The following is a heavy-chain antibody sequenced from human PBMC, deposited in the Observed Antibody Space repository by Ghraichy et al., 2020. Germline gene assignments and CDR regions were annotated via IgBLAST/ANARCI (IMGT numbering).Heavy chain of an antibody. CDR2: ITGDGRTT. D-gene: IGHD3-16*01. Sequence: LTCAASGFTFSGYWMHWVRQVPGQGLVWVARITGDGRTTAYADSVKGRFSISRDNGENTLYLQMNSLRADDTAVYYCARDYAPGYFDLWGRGTPVTVSS. CDR1: GFTFSGYW. J-gene: IGHJ2*01. CDR3: ARDYAPGYFDL. V-gene: IGHV3-74*03.